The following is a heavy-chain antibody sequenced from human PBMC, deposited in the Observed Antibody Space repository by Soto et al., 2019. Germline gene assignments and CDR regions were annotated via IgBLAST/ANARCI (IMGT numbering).Heavy chain of an antibody. Sequence: QVQLVESGGGVVQPGRSLRLSCAASGFTFSSYGMHWVRQAPGKGLEWVAVISYDGSKKYYADSVKGRFTISRDNSKNTLYLLMNSLRAEDTAVYYCAKDRARYCGGGSCYSIFDYWGQGTLVTVSS. J-gene: IGHJ4*02. CDR2: ISYDGSKK. CDR3: AKDRARYCGGGSCYSIFDY. V-gene: IGHV3-30*18. D-gene: IGHD2-15*01. CDR1: GFTFSSYG.